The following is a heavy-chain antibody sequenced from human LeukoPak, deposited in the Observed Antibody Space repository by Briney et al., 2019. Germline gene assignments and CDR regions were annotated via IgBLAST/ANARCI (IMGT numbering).Heavy chain of an antibody. D-gene: IGHD6-19*01. CDR2: INPNSGAT. Sequence: ASVKVSCKASGYTFTDYYLHWVRQAPGQGLEWMGWINPNSGATNYAQKFQGRVTVTRDTSIRTMYMELSRLTSDDTAVYYCATVYSSGWYWAYWGQGTLVTVSS. CDR3: ATVYSSGWYWAY. V-gene: IGHV1-2*02. CDR1: GYTFTDYY. J-gene: IGHJ4*02.